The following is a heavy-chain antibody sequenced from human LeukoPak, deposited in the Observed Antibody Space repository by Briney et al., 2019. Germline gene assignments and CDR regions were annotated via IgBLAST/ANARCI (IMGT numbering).Heavy chain of an antibody. CDR2: IIPIFGTA. Sequence: SVKVSCKASGGTFSSYAISWVRQAPGQGLEWMGGIIPIFGTANYAQKLQGRVTMTTDTSTSTAYMELRSLRSDDTAVYYCARAATVASWFDPWGQGTLVTVSS. J-gene: IGHJ5*02. CDR3: ARAATVASWFDP. D-gene: IGHD4-23*01. V-gene: IGHV1-69*05. CDR1: GGTFSSYA.